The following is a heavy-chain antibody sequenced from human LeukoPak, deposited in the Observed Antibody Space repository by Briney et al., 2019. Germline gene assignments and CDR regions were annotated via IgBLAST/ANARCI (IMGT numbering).Heavy chain of an antibody. CDR2: IYYSGST. D-gene: IGHD3-16*01. V-gene: IGHV4-59*01. CDR1: RGSISSYY. J-gene: IGHJ5*02. Sequence: SETLSLTCTVSRGSISSYYRNWIRQPPGKGLEWIGYIYYSGSTNYNPSLKSRVTISVDTSKNQFSLNLTSVTAADTAVYYCARFTPQGYGWGGYNRFDPWGQGTLVTVSS. CDR3: ARFTPQGYGWGGYNRFDP.